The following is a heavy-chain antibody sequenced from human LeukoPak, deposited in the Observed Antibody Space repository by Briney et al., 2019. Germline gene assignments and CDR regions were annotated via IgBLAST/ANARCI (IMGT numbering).Heavy chain of an antibody. V-gene: IGHV4-39*07. Sequence: PSETLSLTCTVSSGSISTSNYYWGWVRQPPGKALEWIGNIFYSGSTYYSPSLKSRVTISLDTSRNQFSLKLSSVTAADTAVYYCARLLAAGNSFDYWGQGTLVTVSS. D-gene: IGHD6-13*01. CDR1: SGSISTSNYY. J-gene: IGHJ4*02. CDR3: ARLLAAGNSFDY. CDR2: IFYSGST.